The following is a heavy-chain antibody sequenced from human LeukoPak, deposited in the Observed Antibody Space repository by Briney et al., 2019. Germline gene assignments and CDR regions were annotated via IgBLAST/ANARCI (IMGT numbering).Heavy chain of an antibody. CDR2: IYHSEST. V-gene: IGHV4-38-2*02. D-gene: IGHD2-15*01. CDR1: GYSISSGYY. Sequence: SETLSLTCTVSGYSISSGYYWGWIRQPPGKGLEWIGSIYHSESTYYNPSLKSRVTISVDTSKNQFSLKLSSVTAADTAVYYCARTEDYYYYMDVWGKGTTVTVSS. CDR3: ARTEDYYYYMDV. J-gene: IGHJ6*03.